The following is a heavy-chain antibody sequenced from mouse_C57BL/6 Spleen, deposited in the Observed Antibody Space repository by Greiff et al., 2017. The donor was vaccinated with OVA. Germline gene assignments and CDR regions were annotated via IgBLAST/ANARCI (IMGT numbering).Heavy chain of an antibody. V-gene: IGHV1-53*01. CDR3: AREGSRDYDVNFDY. CDR2: INPSNGGT. J-gene: IGHJ2*01. Sequence: QVQLQQPGTELVKPGASVKLSCKASGYTFTSYWMHWVKQRPGQGLEWIGNINPSNGGTNYNEKFKSKATLTVDKSSSTAYMQLRSLTSEDSAVYYGAREGSRDYDVNFDYWGQGTTLTVSS. CDR1: GYTFTSYW. D-gene: IGHD2-4*01.